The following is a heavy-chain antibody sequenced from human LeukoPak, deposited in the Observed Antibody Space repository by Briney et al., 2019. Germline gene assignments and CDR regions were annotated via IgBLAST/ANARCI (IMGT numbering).Heavy chain of an antibody. CDR1: GGSISSGGYY. J-gene: IGHJ5*02. V-gene: IGHV4-31*03. CDR2: IYYSGST. D-gene: IGHD2-2*01. CDR3: ARDGGRYCSSTSCYPNWFDP. Sequence: SQTLSLTCTVSGGSISSGGYYWSWIRQHPGKGLEWIGYIYYSGSTYYNPSLKSRVTISVDTSKNQFSLKLSSVTAADTAVYYCARDGGRYCSSTSCYPNWFDPWGQGTLVTASS.